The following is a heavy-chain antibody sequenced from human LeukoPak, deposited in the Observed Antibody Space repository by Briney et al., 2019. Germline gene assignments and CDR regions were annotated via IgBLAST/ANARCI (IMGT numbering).Heavy chain of an antibody. CDR1: GFTFSSYS. Sequence: PGGSLRLSCAASGFTFSSYSMNWVRQAPGKGLEWVSVISGAGVMTYYGDSVKGRFTISRDNSKNTLYLQLNSLRAEDAAIYYCAKGIVQLPASPYYYVLDVWGQGTTVTVSS. J-gene: IGHJ6*02. CDR3: AKGIVQLPASPYYYVLDV. V-gene: IGHV3-23*01. D-gene: IGHD2-2*01. CDR2: ISGAGVMT.